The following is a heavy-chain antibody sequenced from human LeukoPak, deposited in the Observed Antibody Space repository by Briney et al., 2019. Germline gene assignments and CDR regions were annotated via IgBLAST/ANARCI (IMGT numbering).Heavy chain of an antibody. V-gene: IGHV4-4*07. CDR1: GGSISNYY. Sequence: PSETLSLTCNVSGGSISNYYWSWIRQPAGKGLELIGRIYTSGSTNYNPSLKSRVTMSVDTSKNQFSLKLSSVTAADTAVYYCARHITMVRGYGMDVWGQGTTVTVSS. D-gene: IGHD3-10*01. CDR3: ARHITMVRGYGMDV. CDR2: IYTSGST. J-gene: IGHJ6*02.